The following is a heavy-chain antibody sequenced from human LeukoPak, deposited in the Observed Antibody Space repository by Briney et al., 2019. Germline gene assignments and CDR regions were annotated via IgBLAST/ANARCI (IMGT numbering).Heavy chain of an antibody. V-gene: IGHV4-59*01. J-gene: IGHJ4*02. CDR3: ARISGQLVSDY. Sequence: SETLSLTCTVSGGSISSYYWSWIRQPPGKGLEWIGYIYYSGSTNYNPSLKSRVTISVDTSKNQFSLKLSSVTAADTAVYYCARISGQLVSDYWGQGTLVTVSS. CDR1: GGSISSYY. D-gene: IGHD6-13*01. CDR2: IYYSGST.